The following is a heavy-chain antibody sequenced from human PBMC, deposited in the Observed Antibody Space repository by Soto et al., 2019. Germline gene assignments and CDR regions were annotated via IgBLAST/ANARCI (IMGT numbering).Heavy chain of an antibody. D-gene: IGHD3-22*01. V-gene: IGHV1-18*04. J-gene: IGHJ4*02. CDR1: GYTFTSYG. CDR3: ARDIGVYYDSSGHDY. Sequence: SVNVSCKASGYTFTSYGISWVRQAPGQGLEWMGWISAYNGNTNYAQKLQGRVTMTTDTSTSTAYMELRSLRSDDTAVYYCARDIGVYYDSSGHDYRGQGTLVTVSS. CDR2: ISAYNGNT.